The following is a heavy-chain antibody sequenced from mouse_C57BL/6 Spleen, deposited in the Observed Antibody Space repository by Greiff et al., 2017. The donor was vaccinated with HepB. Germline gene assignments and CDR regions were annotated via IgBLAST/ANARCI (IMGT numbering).Heavy chain of an antibody. V-gene: IGHV1-26*01. J-gene: IGHJ2*01. CDR3: ARCSLYYGSRFDY. Sequence: VQLQQSGPELVKPGASVKISCKASGYTFTDYYMNWVKQSHGKSLEWIGDINPNNGGTSYNQKFKGKATLTVDKSSSTAYMELRSLTSEDSAVYYCARCSLYYGSRFDYWGQGTTLTVSS. CDR1: GYTFTDYY. CDR2: INPNNGGT. D-gene: IGHD1-1*01.